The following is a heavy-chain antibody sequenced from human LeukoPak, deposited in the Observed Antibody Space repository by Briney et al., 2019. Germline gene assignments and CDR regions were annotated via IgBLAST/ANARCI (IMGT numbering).Heavy chain of an antibody. J-gene: IGHJ5*02. CDR3: ARDLVGTMGSFDP. CDR2: MNPNSGNT. Sequence: ASVKVSCKASGYTFTSYDINWVRQATGQGLEWMGWMNPNSGNTGYAQKFQGRVTMTRDTSISTAYMELSSLRSDDTAVYYCARDLVGTMGSFDPWGQGTLVTVSS. CDR1: GYTFTSYD. V-gene: IGHV1-8*01. D-gene: IGHD3-10*01.